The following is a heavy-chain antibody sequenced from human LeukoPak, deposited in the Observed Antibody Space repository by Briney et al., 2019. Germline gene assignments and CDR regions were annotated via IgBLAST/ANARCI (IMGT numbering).Heavy chain of an antibody. V-gene: IGHV4-34*01. CDR3: ARGLYYYDSSGYTPFDY. D-gene: IGHD3-22*01. Sequence: PSETLSLTCAVYGGSFSGYYWSWIRQPPGKGLEWIGEINHSGSTNYNPSLKSRVTISVDTSKNQFSLKLSSVTAADTAVYYCARGLYYYDSSGYTPFDYWGQGTLVTVPS. J-gene: IGHJ4*02. CDR1: GGSFSGYY. CDR2: INHSGST.